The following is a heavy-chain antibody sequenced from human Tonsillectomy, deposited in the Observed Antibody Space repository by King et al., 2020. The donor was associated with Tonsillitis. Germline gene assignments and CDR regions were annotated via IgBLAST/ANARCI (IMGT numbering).Heavy chain of an antibody. D-gene: IGHD3-9*01. CDR1: GGSVSSGSYY. CDR2: IYYSGST. V-gene: IGHV4-61*01. J-gene: IGHJ5*02. CDR3: ARSQTYYDILTGSNWFDP. Sequence: QLQESGPGLVKPSETLSLTCTVSGGSVSSGSYYWRWIRQPPGKGLEWIGDIYYSGSTNYNPSLKSRVTISVDTSKNQFSLKLSSVTAADTAVYYCARSQTYYDILTGSNWFDPWGQGTLVTVSS.